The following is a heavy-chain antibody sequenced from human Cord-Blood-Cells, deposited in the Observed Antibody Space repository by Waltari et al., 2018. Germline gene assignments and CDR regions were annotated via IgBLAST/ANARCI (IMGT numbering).Heavy chain of an antibody. CDR3: ASTLGYCSSTSCYADAFDI. Sequence: EVQLVQSGAEVKKPGESLKISCKGSGYSFTSYWIGWVRQMPGKGLEWLGILYPGDSDTRYSPSFQGQVTISADKSISTAYLQWSSLKASDTAMYYCASTLGYCSSTSCYADAFDIWGQGTMVTVSS. CDR1: GYSFTSYW. V-gene: IGHV5-51*03. J-gene: IGHJ3*02. CDR2: LYPGDSDT. D-gene: IGHD2-2*01.